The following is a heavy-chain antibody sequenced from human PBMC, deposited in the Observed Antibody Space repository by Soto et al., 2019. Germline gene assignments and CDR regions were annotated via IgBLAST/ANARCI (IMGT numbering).Heavy chain of an antibody. Sequence: GGSQRLSCAASGFTVRTYDMSWVRQAPWKGLEWVSVIYSAGSADFADSVKGRFTVSRDNSKNTLYLQMSSLRAEDTAVYYCARVPSSSYHYFDYWGQGTLVTVSS. V-gene: IGHV3-66*01. J-gene: IGHJ4*02. CDR2: IYSAGSA. CDR3: ARVPSSSYHYFDY. D-gene: IGHD6-13*01. CDR1: GFTVRTYD.